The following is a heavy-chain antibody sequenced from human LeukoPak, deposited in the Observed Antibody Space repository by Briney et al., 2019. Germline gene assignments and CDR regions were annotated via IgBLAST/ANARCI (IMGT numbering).Heavy chain of an antibody. J-gene: IGHJ4*02. Sequence: ASVKVSCKVSGYTVTELSIHWVRQAPGKGLEWLGGFDLVHGDTIYAQKFQGRVTMTEDTSTDTSYMELSSLGSEDTAVYFCTAGRAYSLLDFWGQGTLVIVSS. CDR1: GYTVTELS. CDR3: TAGRAYSLLDF. V-gene: IGHV1-24*01. CDR2: FDLVHGDT. D-gene: IGHD5-18*01.